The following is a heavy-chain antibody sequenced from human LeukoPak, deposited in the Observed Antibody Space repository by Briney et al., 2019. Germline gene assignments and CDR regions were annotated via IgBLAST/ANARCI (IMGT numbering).Heavy chain of an antibody. J-gene: IGHJ4*02. D-gene: IGHD5-24*01. CDR2: INHSGST. Sequence: SETLSLTRAVYGGSFSGYYWSWIRQPPGKGLEWIGEINHSGSTNYNPSLKSRLTMSIDTSKNQFSLKLRSVTAADTAVYYCARHQGWLQWEYWGQGTLVTVSS. CDR3: ARHQGWLQWEY. V-gene: IGHV4-34*01. CDR1: GGSFSGYY.